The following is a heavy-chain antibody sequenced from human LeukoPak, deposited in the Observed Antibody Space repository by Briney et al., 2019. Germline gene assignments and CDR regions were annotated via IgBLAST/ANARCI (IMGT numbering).Heavy chain of an antibody. CDR2: ISAYNGNT. D-gene: IGHD6-25*01. J-gene: IGHJ6*02. Sequence: GASVKVSCKASGYTFTSHGITWVRQAPGQGLEWMGWISAYNGNTTYAQKFQGRVTMTTDTSTTTAYMEPRSLRSDDTAVYYCARAAAVDYYYYGMDVWGQGTTVTVSS. CDR3: ARAAAVDYYYYGMDV. CDR1: GYTFTSHG. V-gene: IGHV1-18*04.